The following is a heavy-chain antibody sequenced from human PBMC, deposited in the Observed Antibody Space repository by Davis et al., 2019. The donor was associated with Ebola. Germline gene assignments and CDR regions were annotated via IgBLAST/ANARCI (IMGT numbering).Heavy chain of an antibody. J-gene: IGHJ4*02. Sequence: GGSLRLSCAASGFTFSDYYMSWIRQAPGKGLEWVSYISSSGSTIYYADSVKGRFTISRDNSKNTLYLQMNSLRAEDTAVYYCAKDYGSGSYSYWGQGTLVTVSS. CDR1: GFTFSDYY. CDR2: ISSSGSTI. CDR3: AKDYGSGSYSY. D-gene: IGHD3-10*01. V-gene: IGHV3-11*01.